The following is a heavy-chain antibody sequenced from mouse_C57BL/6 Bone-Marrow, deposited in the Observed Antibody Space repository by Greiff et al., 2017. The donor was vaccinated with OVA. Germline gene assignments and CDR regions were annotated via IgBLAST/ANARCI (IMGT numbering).Heavy chain of an antibody. CDR2: INPSTGGT. J-gene: IGHJ3*01. Sequence: EVQLQQSGPELVKPGASVKISCKASGYSFTGYYMNWVKQSPEKSLEWIGEINPSTGGTTYNQKFKAKATLTVDKSSSTAYMQLKSLTSEDSAVYYCARGILRVTGFAYWGQGTLVTVSA. CDR3: ARGILRVTGFAY. V-gene: IGHV1-42*01. CDR1: GYSFTGYY.